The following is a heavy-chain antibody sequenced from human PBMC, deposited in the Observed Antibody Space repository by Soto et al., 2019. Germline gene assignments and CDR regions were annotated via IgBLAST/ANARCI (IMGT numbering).Heavy chain of an antibody. J-gene: IGHJ4*02. D-gene: IGHD2-8*01. V-gene: IGHV3-74*01. CDR2: ISTDGSIT. Sequence: EVQLVESGGGLVQPGGSLRLSCAASGLIFSNYKMHWVRQAQGKGLVWVSRISTDGSITDYADSVKGRFTVSRDNAKNTLYLQMNSLRVDDTAVYYCARDTNGLHYWGQGTLVTVSS. CDR1: GLIFSNYK. CDR3: ARDTNGLHY.